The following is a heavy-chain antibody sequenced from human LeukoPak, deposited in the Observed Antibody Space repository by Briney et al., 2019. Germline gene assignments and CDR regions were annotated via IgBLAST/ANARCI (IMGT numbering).Heavy chain of an antibody. J-gene: IGHJ4*02. V-gene: IGHV3-11*01. CDR2: ISNGASTI. CDR1: GFSFSDNY. D-gene: IGHD3-10*01. Sequence: GGSLRLSCAASGFSFSDNYMGWIRQAPGKGLEWVSYISNGASTIYYVDSVEGRFTISRDNAKNSLYLQMNGLRSEDTGVYYCAKDYRTFGLLDSWGQGALVTVSS. CDR3: AKDYRTFGLLDS.